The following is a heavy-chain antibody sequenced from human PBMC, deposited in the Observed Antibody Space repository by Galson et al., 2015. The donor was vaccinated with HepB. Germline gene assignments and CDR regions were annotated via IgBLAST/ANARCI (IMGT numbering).Heavy chain of an antibody. CDR3: ARDESAYCGGDCYVFDY. J-gene: IGHJ4*02. CDR1: GFTFSSYS. V-gene: IGHV3-21*01. CDR2: ISSSSSYI. Sequence: SLRLSCAASGFTFSSYSMNWVRQAPGKGLEWVSSISSSSSYIYYADSVKGRFTISRDNAKNSLYLQMNSLRAEDTAVYYCARDESAYCGGDCYVFDYWGQGTLVTVSS. D-gene: IGHD2-21*02.